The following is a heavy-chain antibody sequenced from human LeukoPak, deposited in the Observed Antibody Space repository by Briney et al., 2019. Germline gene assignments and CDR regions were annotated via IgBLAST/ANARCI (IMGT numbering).Heavy chain of an antibody. J-gene: IGHJ3*02. V-gene: IGHV3-7*03. Sequence: HPGGSLRLSCAASEFAFTSYWMSWVRQAPGKGLEWVANIKQDGSEKNYVDSVKGRFTISRDNAKKSLFLQMNSLRAEDTAVYYCARDPNYYDSSGYYRDALDIWGQGTMVTVSS. CDR3: ARDPNYYDSSGYYRDALDI. CDR1: EFAFTSYW. CDR2: IKQDGSEK. D-gene: IGHD3-22*01.